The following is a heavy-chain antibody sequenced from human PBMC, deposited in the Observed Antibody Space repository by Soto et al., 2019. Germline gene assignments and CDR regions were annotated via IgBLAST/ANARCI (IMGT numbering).Heavy chain of an antibody. CDR2: IIPMFGTT. V-gene: IGHV1-69*01. Sequence: QVQLVQSGAEVKKPGSSVKVSCKASGGTFSSYTISWVRQAPGQGLEWMGGIIPMFGTTNYAQKFQGRVTITADESTSTACLELFSLRSEDTAVYYCSRGEDILTGCNWFDPLGQGTLLTVSS. CDR3: SRGEDILTGCNWFDP. D-gene: IGHD3-9*01. J-gene: IGHJ5*02. CDR1: GGTFSSYT.